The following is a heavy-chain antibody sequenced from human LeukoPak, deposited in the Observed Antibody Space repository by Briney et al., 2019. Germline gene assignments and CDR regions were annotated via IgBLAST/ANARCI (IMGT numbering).Heavy chain of an antibody. D-gene: IGHD3-22*01. Sequence: GGSLRLSCAASGFTFSSYDMHWVRQATGKGLEWVSAIGTAGDTYYPGSVKGRFTISRENAKNSLYLQMNSLRAGDTAVYYCARGVYYYDSSGYYYFDYWGQGTLVTVPS. CDR2: IGTAGDT. CDR1: GFTFSSYD. J-gene: IGHJ4*02. CDR3: ARGVYYYDSSGYYYFDY. V-gene: IGHV3-13*01.